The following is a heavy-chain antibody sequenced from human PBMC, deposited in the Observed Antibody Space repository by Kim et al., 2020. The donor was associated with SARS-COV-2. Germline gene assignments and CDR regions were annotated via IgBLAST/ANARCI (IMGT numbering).Heavy chain of an antibody. Sequence: SETLSLTCTVSGGSISSSSYYWGWIRQPPGKGLEWIGSIYYSGSTYYNPSLKSRVTISVDTSKNQFSLKLSSVTAADTAVYYCARPRNMVRGVIEWFDPWGQGTLVTVSS. V-gene: IGHV4-39*01. D-gene: IGHD3-10*01. CDR2: IYYSGST. J-gene: IGHJ5*02. CDR3: ARPRNMVRGVIEWFDP. CDR1: GGSISSSSYY.